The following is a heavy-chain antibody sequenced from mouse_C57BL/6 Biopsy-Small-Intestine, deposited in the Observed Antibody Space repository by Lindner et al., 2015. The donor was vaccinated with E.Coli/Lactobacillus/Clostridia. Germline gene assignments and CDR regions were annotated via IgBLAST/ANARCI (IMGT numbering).Heavy chain of an antibody. CDR3: ARGFFDY. Sequence: EVQLQESGGGLVKPGGSLKLSCAASGFTFSDYGMHWVRQAPEKGLEWVAYISSGSSTIYYADPVKGRFTISRDNAKNTLFLQMTSLRSEDTAMYYCARGFFDYWGQGTTLTVSS. CDR1: GFTFSDYG. J-gene: IGHJ2*01. V-gene: IGHV5-17*01. CDR2: ISSGSSTI.